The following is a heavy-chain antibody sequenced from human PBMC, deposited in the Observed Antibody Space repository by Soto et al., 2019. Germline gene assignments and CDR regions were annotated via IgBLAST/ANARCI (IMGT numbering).Heavy chain of an antibody. V-gene: IGHV4-59*01. Sequence: SETLSLPCTVSAGSLSPYYWSWIRQPPGKGLEWIGYIYYSGSTNYNPSLKSRVTIAVDRSQNQLSLMLTSVSAADTAVYYCARPRSSGYXVEFDYWGQGTLVT. CDR1: AGSLSPYY. D-gene: IGHD3-22*01. CDR3: ARPRSSGYXVEFDY. CDR2: IYYSGST. J-gene: IGHJ4*02.